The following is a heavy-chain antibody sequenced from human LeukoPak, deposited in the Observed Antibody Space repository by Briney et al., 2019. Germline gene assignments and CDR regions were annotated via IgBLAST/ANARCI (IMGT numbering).Heavy chain of an antibody. CDR2: IETDGDEK. V-gene: IGHV3-7*01. J-gene: IGHJ4*02. CDR3: ARDIPSGFYTPDY. CDR1: GFTFSDCW. Sequence: PGGSLRLSCVASGFTFSDCWMSWVRQAPGMGLEWVANIETDGDEKNYVDSVKGRFTISRDNARNSLYLQMSSLRVEDTAVYYCARDIPSGFYTPDYWGRGTLVTVSS. D-gene: IGHD5-12*01.